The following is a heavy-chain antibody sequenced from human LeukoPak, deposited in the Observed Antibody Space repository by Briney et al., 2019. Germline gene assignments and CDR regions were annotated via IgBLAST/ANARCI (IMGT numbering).Heavy chain of an antibody. D-gene: IGHD3-9*01. V-gene: IGHV3-66*04. CDR3: ARQFTYDILTGYTYYYGMDV. CDR1: GFTFSNYG. J-gene: IGHJ6*02. Sequence: PGRSLRLSCAGAGFTFSNYGMHWVRQAPGKGLEWVAVIYSGGSTYYADSVKGRFTISRDNSKNTLYLQMNSLRAEDTAVYYCARQFTYDILTGYTYYYGMDVWGQGTTVTVSS. CDR2: IYSGGST.